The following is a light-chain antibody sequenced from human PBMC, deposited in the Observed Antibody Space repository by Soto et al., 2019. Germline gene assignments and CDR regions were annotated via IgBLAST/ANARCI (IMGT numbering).Light chain of an antibody. V-gene: IGKV1-5*03. CDR2: KAS. Sequence: IQMTQSPSTLSASVGDRVTITCRASQSISSWLAWYQQKPGTAPNLLIYKASTLQSGVPSRFSGSGSGTEFTLTISSLQPDDSATYYCQQYNDNWTFGQGTK. J-gene: IGKJ1*01. CDR1: QSISSW. CDR3: QQYNDNWT.